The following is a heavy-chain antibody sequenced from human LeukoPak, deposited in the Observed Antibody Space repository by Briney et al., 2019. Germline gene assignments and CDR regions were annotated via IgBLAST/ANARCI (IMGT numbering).Heavy chain of an antibody. J-gene: IGHJ5*02. Sequence: SETLSLTCTVSGGSISSSSYYWGWVRQPPGKGIEWIGSFYYSGSTYYKPSLKSRVTISLDTSKNQFSLKLSSVTAADTAVYYCARSPANMVRGVIIWFDPWGQGTLVTVSS. V-gene: IGHV4-39*07. D-gene: IGHD3-10*01. CDR2: FYYSGST. CDR3: ARSPANMVRGVIIWFDP. CDR1: GGSISSSSYY.